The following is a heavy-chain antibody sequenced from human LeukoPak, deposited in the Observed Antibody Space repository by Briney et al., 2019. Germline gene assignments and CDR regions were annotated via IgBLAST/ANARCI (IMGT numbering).Heavy chain of an antibody. CDR2: IKEDESDE. V-gene: IGHV3-7*01. J-gene: IGHJ4*02. D-gene: IGHD1-1*01. CDR1: GFTFSSYW. CDR3: ARWRGRQSEFDY. Sequence: PGGSLRLSCEASGFTFSSYWMSWVRQAPGKGLEWVAHIKEDESDEYYVDSVRGRFTASRDNAKNSVNLQMNSLRVEDTAVYYCARWRGRQSEFDYWGQGTLVTVPS.